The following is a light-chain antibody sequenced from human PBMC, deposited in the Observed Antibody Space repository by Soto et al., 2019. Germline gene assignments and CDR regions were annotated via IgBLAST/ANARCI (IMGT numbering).Light chain of an antibody. V-gene: IGKV3-20*01. CDR2: GAS. CDR1: QIVSNNY. Sequence: EIVLTQSPGTLSLSPGEGATLSCRASQIVSNNYLAWYQQKPGQAPRLLVYGASRRVTGIPDRFSGSGSGTDFTLTISRLEPEDFAVYYCQQYGNSLPWTFGQGTKV. CDR3: QQYGNSLPWT. J-gene: IGKJ1*01.